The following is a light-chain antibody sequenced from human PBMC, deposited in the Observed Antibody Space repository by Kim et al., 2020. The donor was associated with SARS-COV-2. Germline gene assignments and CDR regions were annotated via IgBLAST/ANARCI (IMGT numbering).Light chain of an antibody. Sequence: VSPGQTSRITCSGDALPKQYAYWYQQKPGQAPVLVIYKDSERPSGIPERFSGSSSGTTVTLTISRVQAEDEADYYCQSADSSGTVVFGGGTQLTVL. V-gene: IGLV3-25*03. CDR2: KDS. CDR1: ALPKQY. J-gene: IGLJ2*01. CDR3: QSADSSGTVV.